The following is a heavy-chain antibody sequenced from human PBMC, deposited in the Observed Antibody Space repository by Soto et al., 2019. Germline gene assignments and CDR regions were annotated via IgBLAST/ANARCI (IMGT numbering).Heavy chain of an antibody. D-gene: IGHD5-18*01. CDR1: GYTFTGDY. J-gene: IGHJ6*02. V-gene: IGHV1-2*04. Sequence: GASVNVSCKASGYTFTGDYMHWVRQAPGQGLEWMGWINPNSGGTNYAQKFQGWVTMTRDTSISTAYMELSRLRSDDTAVYYCARGGGGYSENYGMDVWGQGTTVTVSS. CDR2: INPNSGGT. CDR3: ARGGGGYSENYGMDV.